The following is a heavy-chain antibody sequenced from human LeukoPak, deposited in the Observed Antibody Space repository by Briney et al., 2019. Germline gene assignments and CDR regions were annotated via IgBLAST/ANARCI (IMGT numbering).Heavy chain of an antibody. D-gene: IGHD3-10*01. Sequence: GASVKVSCKASGGTFSSYAISWVRQAPGQGLEWMGGIIPIFGTANYAQKFQGRATITTDESTSTAYMELSSLRSEDTAVYYCARGLGMVRGVIIGYGMDVWGQGTTVTVFS. CDR3: ARGLGMVRGVIIGYGMDV. CDR2: IIPIFGTA. J-gene: IGHJ6*02. CDR1: GGTFSSYA. V-gene: IGHV1-69*05.